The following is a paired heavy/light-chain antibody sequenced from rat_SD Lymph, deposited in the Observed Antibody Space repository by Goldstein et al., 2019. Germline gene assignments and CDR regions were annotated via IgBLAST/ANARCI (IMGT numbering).Heavy chain of an antibody. CDR2: IKYDGSYT. D-gene: IGHD1-9*01. CDR3: LYYGYNYYYVMDA. Sequence: EVQLVESGGGLVQPGASLKLSCVASGFTFSDYWMSWVRQTPGKTMEWIGDIKYDGSYTNYAPSLKNRFTISRDNAKSTLYLQMSNVRSEDTATYYCLYYGYNYYYVMDAWGQGASVTVSS. V-gene: IGHV11-4*01. CDR1: GFTFSDYW. J-gene: IGHJ4*01.
Light chain of an antibody. CDR3: GHRLEYPYT. CDR1: KSLLSSKGITS. J-gene: IGKJ2-3*01. Sequence: DIVMTQAPLSVSVTPGESASISCRSSKSLLSSKGITSLYWYLQRPGKSPQLLIYRMSNLASGVPDRFSGSGSETDFTLKISKVETEDVGVYYCGHRLEYPYTFGAGTKLELK. V-gene: IGKV2S11*01. CDR2: RMS.